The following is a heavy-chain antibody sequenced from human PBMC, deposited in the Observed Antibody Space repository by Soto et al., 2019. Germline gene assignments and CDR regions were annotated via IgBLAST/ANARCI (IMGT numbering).Heavy chain of an antibody. Sequence: SETLSVTCTVSGGSISSGGYYWSWTRQHPGKGLEWIEYIYYSGSTYYNPSLKSRATISVDTSNNQFSLKLSSVTAADTAVYYCAGSGITGTFDYWGRGTLVTVSS. CDR2: IYYSGST. D-gene: IGHD1-7*01. V-gene: IGHV4-31*03. J-gene: IGHJ4*02. CDR3: AGSGITGTFDY. CDR1: GGSISSGGYY.